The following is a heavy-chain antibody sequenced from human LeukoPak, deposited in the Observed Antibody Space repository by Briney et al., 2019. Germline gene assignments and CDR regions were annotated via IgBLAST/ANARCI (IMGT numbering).Heavy chain of an antibody. CDR3: SRGGANDL. V-gene: IGHV4-4*07. CDR1: DGSISSDY. Sequence: SETLSLTCTVSDGSISSDYWSWIRQPAGKGLEWIGRIFTSGSTSYNPSLKSRVTMSLDTSKNQFSLKLSSVTAADTAVYFCSRGGANDLWGQGTLVTVSS. CDR2: IFTSGST. D-gene: IGHD4/OR15-4a*01. J-gene: IGHJ5*02.